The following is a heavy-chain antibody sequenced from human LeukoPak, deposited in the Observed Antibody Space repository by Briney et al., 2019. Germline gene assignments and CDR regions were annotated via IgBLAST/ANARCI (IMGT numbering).Heavy chain of an antibody. D-gene: IGHD1-26*01. CDR3: ARDLGAPSASFKRGAFDY. V-gene: IGHV4-31*03. J-gene: IGHJ4*02. Sequence: PSQTLSLTCTVSGGSISSGGYYWSWIRQHPGKGLEWIGYIYYSGSTYYNPSLKSRVTISVDTSKNQFSLKLSSVTAADTAVYYCARDLGAPSASFKRGAFDYWGQGTLVTVSS. CDR2: IYYSGST. CDR1: GGSISSGGYY.